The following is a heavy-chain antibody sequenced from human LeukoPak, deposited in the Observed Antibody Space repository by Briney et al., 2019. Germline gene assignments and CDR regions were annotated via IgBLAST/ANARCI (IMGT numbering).Heavy chain of an antibody. CDR1: GYTFTSYD. CDR3: ARWSDKDAFDI. J-gene: IGHJ3*02. V-gene: IGHV1-8*01. Sequence: GASVKVSCKASGYTFTSYDINWVRQATGQGLEWMGWMNPNSGNTGYAQKFQGRVTMTRDTSISTAYMELSRLRSDDTAVYYCARWSDKDAFDIWGQGTMVTVSS. CDR2: MNPNSGNT.